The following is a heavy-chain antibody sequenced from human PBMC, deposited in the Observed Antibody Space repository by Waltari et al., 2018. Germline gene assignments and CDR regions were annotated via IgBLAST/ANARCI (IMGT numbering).Heavy chain of an antibody. CDR2: IKQDGSEK. CDR3: ARGLSIRAMTMVVTIDY. CDR1: GFTFGTDR. Sequence: EVQLVESGGGLVQPGGSLRLSCAASGFTFGTDRMTWVRQAPGKGLEWVASIKQDGSEKYYVDSVKGRFTISRDNAKNSLYLQMNSLRDEDTAVYYCARGLSIRAMTMVVTIDYWGQGTLVTVSS. V-gene: IGHV3-7*01. D-gene: IGHD4-17*01. J-gene: IGHJ4*02.